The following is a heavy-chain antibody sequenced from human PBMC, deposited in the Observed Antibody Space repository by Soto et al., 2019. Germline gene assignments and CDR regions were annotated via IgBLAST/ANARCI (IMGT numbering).Heavy chain of an antibody. D-gene: IGHD1-26*01. Sequence: QLQLHESGPGLVKPSETLSLTCNVSGDSIGRFYWSWIRQSAGKGLEWIGRVYSTGGVTYNPALKGRVTISLDRSNNHVSLEMNSVTAAGTAVYFCVRDLSGTGLDIWGRGTRVSVSS. CDR2: VYSTGGV. CDR1: GDSIGRFY. V-gene: IGHV4-4*07. J-gene: IGHJ6*02. CDR3: VRDLSGTGLDI.